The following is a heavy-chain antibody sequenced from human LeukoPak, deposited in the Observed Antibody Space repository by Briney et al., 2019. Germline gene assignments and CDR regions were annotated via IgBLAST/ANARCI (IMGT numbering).Heavy chain of an antibody. CDR3: ARDRGYSYGTNWFDP. V-gene: IGHV1-46*01. CDR2: IYPSGGST. CDR1: GYTFTSYY. D-gene: IGHD5-18*01. Sequence: ASVKVSCKASGYTFTSYYMHWVRQAPGQGLEWMGLIYPSGGSTSYAQKFQGRVTMTRDTSTSTIYMDLSSLTSKDTAVYYCARDRGYSYGTNWFDPWGQGTLVTVSS. J-gene: IGHJ5*02.